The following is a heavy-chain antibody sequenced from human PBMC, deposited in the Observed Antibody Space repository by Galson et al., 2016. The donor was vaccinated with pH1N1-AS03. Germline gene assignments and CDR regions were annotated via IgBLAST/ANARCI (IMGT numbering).Heavy chain of an antibody. D-gene: IGHD3-9*01. V-gene: IGHV1-2*06. CDR2: LNPRSGAT. CDR3: ARGHDILNGFSDGSSFYHHMDV. CDR1: GYIFTDYF. J-gene: IGHJ6*03. Sequence: SVKVSCKASGYIFTDYFLHWVRQAPGQGPEWMGRLNPRSGATDYAQRFQGRVTVSRDTSIRTAYMELSRPRYDDTAVYYCARGHDILNGFSDGSSFYHHMDVWAKGTTVTVSS.